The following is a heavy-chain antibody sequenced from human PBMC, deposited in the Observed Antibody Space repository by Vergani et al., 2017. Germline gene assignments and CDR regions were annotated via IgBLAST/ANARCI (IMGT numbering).Heavy chain of an antibody. CDR3: TRHFEPWGSYRIVIPGEAFDI. CDR1: GFTFSGSA. V-gene: IGHV3-73*01. Sequence: VHLVESGGGLVKPGGSLKLSCAASGFTFSGSAMHWVRQASGKGLEWVGRIRSKANSYATAYAASVKGRFTISRDDSKNTAYLQMNSLKTEDTAVYYCTRHFEPWGSYRIVIPGEAFDIWGQGTMVTVSS. D-gene: IGHD3-16*02. J-gene: IGHJ3*02. CDR2: IRSKANSYAT.